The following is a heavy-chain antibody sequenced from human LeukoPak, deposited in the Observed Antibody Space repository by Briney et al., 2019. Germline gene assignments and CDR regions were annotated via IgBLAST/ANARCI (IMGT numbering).Heavy chain of an antibody. Sequence: SETLSLTCALYGGSLSGYYWSWLRQPPGKGLGWLGEINHSGSTNYNPSLKSRVTISVDTSKNQFSLKLSSVTAADTAVYYCARAGLSGTKYYVDYWGQGTLVTVS. J-gene: IGHJ4*02. V-gene: IGHV4-34*01. CDR3: ARAGLSGTKYYVDY. D-gene: IGHD1-7*01. CDR2: INHSGST. CDR1: GGSLSGYY.